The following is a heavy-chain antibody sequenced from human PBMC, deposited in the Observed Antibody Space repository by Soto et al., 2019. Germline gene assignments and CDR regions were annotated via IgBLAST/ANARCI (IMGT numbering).Heavy chain of an antibody. CDR3: AREVAPAALPPSSPMDL. V-gene: IGHV3-74*01. Sequence: GGSLRLSCAASAFTISSHWMHWVRRAPGKGLCWGARINCDGRGSNYADGVRGRFTISRDNLNNTLYLQMNSLRSEDTAVYYCAREVAPAALPPSSPMDLWGQGSTVNVSS. CDR2: INCDGRGS. D-gene: IGHD2-2*01. CDR1: AFTISSHW. J-gene: IGHJ6*02.